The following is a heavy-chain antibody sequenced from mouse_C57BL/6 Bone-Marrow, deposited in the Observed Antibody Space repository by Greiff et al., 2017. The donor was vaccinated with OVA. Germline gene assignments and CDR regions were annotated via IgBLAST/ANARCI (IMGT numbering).Heavy chain of an antibody. Sequence: VQLQQSGAELARPGASVKLSCKASGYTFTSYGISWVKQRTGQGLEWIGEIYPRSGNTYYNEKFKGKATLTADKSSSTAYMELRSLTSEDSAVYFCASVYDYGDYFDYGGQGTTLTVSS. CDR3: ASVYDYGDYFDY. D-gene: IGHD2-4*01. CDR1: GYTFTSYG. V-gene: IGHV1-81*01. CDR2: IYPRSGNT. J-gene: IGHJ2*01.